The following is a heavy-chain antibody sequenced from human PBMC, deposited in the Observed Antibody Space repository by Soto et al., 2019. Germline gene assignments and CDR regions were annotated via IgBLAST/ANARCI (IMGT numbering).Heavy chain of an antibody. CDR1: GYTFTGYY. J-gene: IGHJ4*02. CDR3: ARAGRGYSYGYCFVY. CDR2: INPNSGGT. V-gene: IGHV1-2*02. D-gene: IGHD5-18*01. Sequence: GSVKVSCKASGYTFTGYYMHWVRQAPGQGLEWMGWINPNSGGTNYAQKFQGRVTMTRDTSISTAYMELSRLRSDDTAVYYCARAGRGYSYGYCFVYWGQGTLVTVSS.